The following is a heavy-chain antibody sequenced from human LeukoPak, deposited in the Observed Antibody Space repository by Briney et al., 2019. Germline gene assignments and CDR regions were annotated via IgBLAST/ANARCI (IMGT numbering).Heavy chain of an antibody. CDR2: ISYDGSNK. CDR3: AKDFEEYNWNYPGYLNY. J-gene: IGHJ4*02. D-gene: IGHD1-7*01. Sequence: GGSLRLSCAASGFTFSSYGMHWVRQAPGKGLEWVAVISYDGSNKYYADSVKGRFTISRDNSKNTLYLQMNSLRAEDTAVYYCAKDFEEYNWNYPGYLNYWGQGTLVTVSS. CDR1: GFTFSSYG. V-gene: IGHV3-30*18.